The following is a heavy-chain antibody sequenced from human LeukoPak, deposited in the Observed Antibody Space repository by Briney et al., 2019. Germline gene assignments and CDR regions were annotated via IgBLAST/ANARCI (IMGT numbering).Heavy chain of an antibody. D-gene: IGHD2-2*01. V-gene: IGHV7-4-1*02. CDR2: INTDTGNP. Sequence: ASVKVSCKASGYTFTSYGMNWVRQAPGQGLEWMGWINTDTGNPTYAQGFTGRFVFSLDASVSTAYLQISSLKAEDTAVYYCARGIGYCSSTSCSAYNWFDPWGQGTLVTVSS. J-gene: IGHJ5*02. CDR3: ARGIGYCSSTSCSAYNWFDP. CDR1: GYTFTSYG.